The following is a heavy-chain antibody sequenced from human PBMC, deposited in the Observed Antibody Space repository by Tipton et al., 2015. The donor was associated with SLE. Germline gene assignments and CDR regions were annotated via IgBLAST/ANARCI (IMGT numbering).Heavy chain of an antibody. CDR2: IYYSGST. D-gene: IGHD6-13*01. V-gene: IGHV4-59*08. J-gene: IGHJ6*02. Sequence: LRLSCTVSGGSISSYYWSWIRQPPGKGLEWIGYIYYSGSTNYNPSLKSQFTISVDTSKNQFSLKLSSVTAADTAVYYCARQGQQLVRPYYYGMDVWGQGTTVTVSS. CDR1: GGSISSYY. CDR3: ARQGQQLVRPYYYGMDV.